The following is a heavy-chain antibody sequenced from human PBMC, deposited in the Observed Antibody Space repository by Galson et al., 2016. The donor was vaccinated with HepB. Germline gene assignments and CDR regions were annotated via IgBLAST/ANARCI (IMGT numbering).Heavy chain of an antibody. J-gene: IGHJ4*02. D-gene: IGHD2-15*01. CDR3: ASLGYCSGGDCYSVD. CDR1: GGSLSTRNW. CDR2: IYHTGTT. V-gene: IGHV4-4*02. Sequence: SETLSLTCAVSGGSLSTRNWWSWIRQTPGKGLEWIGEIYHTGTTNYNPSLKSRITMSLDKSKNQFSLKLNSVTAADTAVYYCASLGYCSGGDCYSVDWDQGTRVTVSS.